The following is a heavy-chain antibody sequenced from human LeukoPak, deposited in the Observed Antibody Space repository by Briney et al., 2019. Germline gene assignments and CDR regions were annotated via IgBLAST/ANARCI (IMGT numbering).Heavy chain of an antibody. J-gene: IGHJ5*02. V-gene: IGHV4-30-4*01. D-gene: IGHD2-2*01. CDR3: ARHSLRAVVPAARYNWFDP. CDR2: IYYSGST. Sequence: SETLSLTCTVSGGSISSGDYYWSWIRQPPGKGLEWIGYIYYSGSTYYNPSLKSRVTISVDTSKNQFSLKLSSVTAADTAVYYCARHSLRAVVPAARYNWFDPWGQGTLVTVSS. CDR1: GGSISSGDYY.